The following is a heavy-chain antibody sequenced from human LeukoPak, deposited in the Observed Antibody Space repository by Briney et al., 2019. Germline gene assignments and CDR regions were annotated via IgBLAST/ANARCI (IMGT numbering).Heavy chain of an antibody. CDR1: GFTFSSYA. CDR2: ISGSGGST. J-gene: IGHJ4*02. CDR3: AKRLYYDSSGALDY. Sequence: GGSLTLSCAASGFTFSSYAMSWVRQAPGKGLEWVSAISGSGGSTYYADSVKGRFTISRDNSKNTLYLQMNSLRAEDTAVYYCAKRLYYDSSGALDYWGQGTLVTVSS. D-gene: IGHD3-22*01. V-gene: IGHV3-23*01.